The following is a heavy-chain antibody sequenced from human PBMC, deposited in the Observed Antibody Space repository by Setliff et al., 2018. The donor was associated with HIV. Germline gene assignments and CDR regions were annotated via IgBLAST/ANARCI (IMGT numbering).Heavy chain of an antibody. D-gene: IGHD3-22*01. CDR3: ARDAPYYYDSSGYLGY. CDR1: GGSISSGSYY. V-gene: IGHV4-61*09. Sequence: PSETLSLTCTVSGGSISSGSYYWSWIRQPAGKGLEWIGHIYTSGSTNYNPSLKSRVTISVDTSKNQFSPKLSSVTAADTAVYYCARDAPYYYDSSGYLGYWGQGTLVTVSS. CDR2: IYTSGST. J-gene: IGHJ4*02.